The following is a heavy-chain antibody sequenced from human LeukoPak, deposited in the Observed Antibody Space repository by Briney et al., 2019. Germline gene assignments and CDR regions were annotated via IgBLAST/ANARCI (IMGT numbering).Heavy chain of an antibody. CDR1: GDSVSSCGAV. V-gene: IGHV6-1*01. D-gene: IGHD5-12*01. Sequence: SQSLSLTCAISGDSVSSCGAVWNWIRQSPSRGLEWLGRTYYRSKWYNEYAVSVKSRITINPDTSKNQFSLQLNSVTPEDTAVYYCARDIGYSRDYWGQGTLVTVSS. CDR2: TYYRSKWYN. J-gene: IGHJ4*02. CDR3: ARDIGYSRDY.